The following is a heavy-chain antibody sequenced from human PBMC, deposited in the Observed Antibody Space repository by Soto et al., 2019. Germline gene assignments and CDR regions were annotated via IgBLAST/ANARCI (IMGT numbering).Heavy chain of an antibody. Sequence: PSETLSLTCAVYGGSFSGYYWSWIRQPPGKGLEWIGEINHSGSTNYNPSLKSRVTISVDTSKNQFSLKLSSVTAADTAVYYCARVIDMYYDILTGYYSYYGMDVWGKGTTVTVSS. CDR2: INHSGST. V-gene: IGHV4-34*01. J-gene: IGHJ6*04. D-gene: IGHD3-9*01. CDR1: GGSFSGYY. CDR3: ARVIDMYYDILTGYYSYYGMDV.